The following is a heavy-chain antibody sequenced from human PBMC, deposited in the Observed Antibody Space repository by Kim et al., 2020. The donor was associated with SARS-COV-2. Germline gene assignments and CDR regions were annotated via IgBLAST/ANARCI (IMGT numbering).Heavy chain of an antibody. D-gene: IGHD6-13*01. CDR3: ARDGIAAAGTEY. J-gene: IGHJ4*02. Sequence: SVKVSCKASGGTFSSYAISWVRQAPGQGLEWMGGIIPIFGTANYAQKFQGRVTITADASTSTAYMELSSLRSEDTAVYYCARDGIAAAGTEYWGQGTLLTVSS. V-gene: IGHV1-69*13. CDR1: GGTFSSYA. CDR2: IIPIFGTA.